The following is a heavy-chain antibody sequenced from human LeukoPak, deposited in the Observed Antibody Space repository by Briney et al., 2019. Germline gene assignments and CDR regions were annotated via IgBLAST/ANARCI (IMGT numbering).Heavy chain of an antibody. J-gene: IGHJ6*03. CDR3: AKAGYSSGWHHYYYYYMDV. CDR1: GFTFSSYA. D-gene: IGHD6-19*01. Sequence: QSGGSLRLSCAASGFTFSSYAMSWVRLAPGKGLKWVSSISGGDGSTYYANSVKGRFTISRDNSKNTLYLQMNSLRAEDTAVYYCAKAGYSSGWHHYYYYYMDVWGKGTTVTISS. CDR2: ISGGDGST. V-gene: IGHV3-23*01.